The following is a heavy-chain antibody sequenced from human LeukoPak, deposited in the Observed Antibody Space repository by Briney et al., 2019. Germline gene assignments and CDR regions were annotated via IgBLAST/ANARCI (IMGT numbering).Heavy chain of an antibody. V-gene: IGHV3-23*01. CDR1: GFTFNNYA. CDR3: AKVSGGGLYYDGMDV. D-gene: IGHD1-14*01. CDR2: ISGSGGTT. J-gene: IGHJ6*02. Sequence: GGSLRLSCAASGFTFNNYAMNWVRQAPGRGLEWVSVISGSGGTTYYADSVKGRFTISRDSSKNTLYLQMNSLRAEDTAVYYCAKVSGGGLYYDGMDVWGQGTTVTVSS.